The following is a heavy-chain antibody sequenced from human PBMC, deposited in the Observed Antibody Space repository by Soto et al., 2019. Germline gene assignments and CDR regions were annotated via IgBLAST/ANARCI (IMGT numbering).Heavy chain of an antibody. CDR2: MNPNSGNT. D-gene: IGHD3-3*01. V-gene: IGHV1-8*01. CDR3: ARDLVSYYDCWSGYNSAYYYYYGMDV. CDR1: GYTFTSYD. J-gene: IGHJ6*02. Sequence: ASVKVSCKASGYTFTSYDINWVRQATGKGLEWMGWMNPNSGNTGYAQKFQGRVTMTRNTSISTAYMELSSLRSEDTAVYYCARDLVSYYDCWSGYNSAYYYYYGMDVWGQGTTVTVSS.